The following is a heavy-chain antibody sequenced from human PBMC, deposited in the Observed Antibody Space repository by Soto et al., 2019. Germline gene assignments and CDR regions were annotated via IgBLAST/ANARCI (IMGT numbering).Heavy chain of an antibody. Sequence: QVQLVESGGGVVQPGRSLRLSCAASGFTFSSYAMHWVRQAPGKGLEWVAVISYDGSNKYYADSVKGRFTISRDNSKNTLYLQMTSLRAEDTAVYYCARDRRAAAGTEYPYYFDYWGQGTLVTVSS. CDR1: GFTFSSYA. J-gene: IGHJ4*02. CDR3: ARDRRAAAGTEYPYYFDY. CDR2: ISYDGSNK. D-gene: IGHD6-13*01. V-gene: IGHV3-30-3*01.